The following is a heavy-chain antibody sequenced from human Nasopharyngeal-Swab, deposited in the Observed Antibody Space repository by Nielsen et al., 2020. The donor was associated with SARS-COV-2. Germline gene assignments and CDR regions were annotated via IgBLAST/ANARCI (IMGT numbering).Heavy chain of an antibody. V-gene: IGHV3-33*08. D-gene: IGHD6-13*01. Sequence: GESLKISCAASGFTFSSYEMNWVRQAPGKGLEWVAVIWYDGSNKYYADSVKGRFTISRDNSKNTLYLQMNSLRAEDTAVYYCARDANNRDDSSSWYGSLDYWGQGTLVTVSS. CDR2: IWYDGSNK. J-gene: IGHJ4*02. CDR1: GFTFSSYE. CDR3: ARDANNRDDSSSWYGSLDY.